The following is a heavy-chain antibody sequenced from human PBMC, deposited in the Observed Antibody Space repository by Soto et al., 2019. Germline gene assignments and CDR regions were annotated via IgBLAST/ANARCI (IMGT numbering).Heavy chain of an antibody. D-gene: IGHD6-19*01. J-gene: IGHJ4*02. CDR2: IGSDGTAI. Sequence: GGSLRLSCAASGFTFNTYAMSWVRQAPGKGLEWVSAIGSDGTAIQYADSVKGRFTISKDNSKDTLYLQMNSLRAEDTAVYYCAKPGLTVAGTRYFDRWGQGTLVTVSS. V-gene: IGHV3-23*05. CDR1: GFTFNTYA. CDR3: AKPGLTVAGTRYFDR.